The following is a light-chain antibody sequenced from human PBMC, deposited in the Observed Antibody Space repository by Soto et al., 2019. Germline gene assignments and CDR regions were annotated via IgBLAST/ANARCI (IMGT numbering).Light chain of an antibody. CDR2: GAS. Sequence: TLSLSPGERATLSCRASQSVSSSYLAWYQQKPGQAPRLLIYGASSRATGIPDRFSGSGSGTDFALTISRLGPEDFAVYYCQQYGSSPRTFVQGTKVDIK. J-gene: IGKJ1*01. V-gene: IGKV3-20*01. CDR3: QQYGSSPRT. CDR1: QSVSSSY.